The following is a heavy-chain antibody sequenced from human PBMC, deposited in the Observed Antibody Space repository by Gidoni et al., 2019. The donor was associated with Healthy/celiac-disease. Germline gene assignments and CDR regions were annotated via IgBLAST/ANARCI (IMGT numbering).Heavy chain of an antibody. V-gene: IGHV3-23*01. J-gene: IGHJ4*02. CDR1: GFTFSCHP. D-gene: IGHD3-16*02. Sequence: EVQLLESGGGLVQPGGSLSLSCAAPGFTFSCHPMRWVSQAPGKGLGWVSAISGSGGSTYYADSVKGRFTISRDNSKNALYLQMNSLRAEDTAVYYCAKEGITFGGVIANHYFDYWGQGTLVTVSS. CDR3: AKEGITFGGVIANHYFDY. CDR2: ISGSGGST.